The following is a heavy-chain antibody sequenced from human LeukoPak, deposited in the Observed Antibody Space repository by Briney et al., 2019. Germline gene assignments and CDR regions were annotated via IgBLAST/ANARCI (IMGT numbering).Heavy chain of an antibody. CDR3: ARGYSSSSDLIDY. CDR1: GGSISSYY. Sequence: PSETLSLTCTVSGGSISSYYWSWIRQPPGKGLEWIGFIYYSGSTNYNPSLKSRVTISVDTSKNQFSLKLSSVTAADTAVYYCARGYSSSSDLIDYWGQGTLVTVSS. V-gene: IGHV4-59*12. J-gene: IGHJ4*02. D-gene: IGHD6-6*01. CDR2: IYYSGST.